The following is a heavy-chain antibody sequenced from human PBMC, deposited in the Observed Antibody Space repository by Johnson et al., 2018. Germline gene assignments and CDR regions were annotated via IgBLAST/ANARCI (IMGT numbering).Heavy chain of an antibody. V-gene: IGHV4-61*01. CDR2: ISYSGST. D-gene: IGHD5-12*01. J-gene: IGHJ4*02. CDR1: GGSVRSGSYY. CDR3: TRGGSGDDAFDC. Sequence: QVQLRESGPGLVKPSETLSLTCTVSGGSVRSGSYYWSWIRQPPGLGLEWIGSISYSGSTNYNPSLKSRVTISVDTSKNQFSLRLSSVTAADTAVYYCTRGGSGDDAFDCWGLGTLVTVSS.